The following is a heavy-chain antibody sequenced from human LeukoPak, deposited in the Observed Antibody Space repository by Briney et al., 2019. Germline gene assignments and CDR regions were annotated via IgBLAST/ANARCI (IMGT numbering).Heavy chain of an antibody. D-gene: IGHD1-26*01. CDR2: IYTSGST. Sequence: SETLSLTCTVSGGSISSGSYYWSWIRQPAGKGLEWIGRIYTSGSTNYNPSLKSRVTISVDTSKNQFSLKLSSVTAADTAVYYCARDGLMVGATGGVDYWGQGTLVTVSS. V-gene: IGHV4-61*02. J-gene: IGHJ4*02. CDR3: ARDGLMVGATGGVDY. CDR1: GGSISSGSYY.